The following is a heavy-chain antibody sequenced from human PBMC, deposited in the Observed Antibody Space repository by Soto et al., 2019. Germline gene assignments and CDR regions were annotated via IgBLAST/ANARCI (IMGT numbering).Heavy chain of an antibody. CDR1: GFAFSSYG. CDR3: VSDRGYGHASVPYS. J-gene: IGHJ4*02. Sequence: QAQLVESGGGGVQPGRSLRLSCAAPGFAFSSYGMHWVRQAPGTGLEWVAVISYDGSLQHYADSVKGRFTISRDNSKNMVLLQMSSLRAEDTAVYYCVSDRGYGHASVPYSWGQGTLVSVSS. V-gene: IGHV3-30*03. D-gene: IGHD5-18*01. CDR2: ISYDGSLQ.